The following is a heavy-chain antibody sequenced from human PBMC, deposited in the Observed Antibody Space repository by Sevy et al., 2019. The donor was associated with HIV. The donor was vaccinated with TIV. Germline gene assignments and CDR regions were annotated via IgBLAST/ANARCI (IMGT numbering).Heavy chain of an antibody. CDR3: ARAGGDTVVVTAAIGILIMDV. J-gene: IGHJ6*02. V-gene: IGHV3-7*01. CDR1: GFIFTNYW. CDR2: IKQDGSEK. D-gene: IGHD2-2*02. Sequence: GSLRLSCAASGFIFTNYWMTWVRQAPGKGLEWVGNIKQDGSEKYYLDSVKGRFTISRDNAKNALYLHMNSLRDDDTGIYYCARAGGDTVVVTAAIGILIMDVWGQGTTVTVSS.